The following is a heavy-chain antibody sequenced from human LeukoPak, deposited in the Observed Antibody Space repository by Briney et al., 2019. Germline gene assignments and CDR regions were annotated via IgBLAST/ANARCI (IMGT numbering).Heavy chain of an antibody. Sequence: SQTLSLTCTVSGGSISSGGYYWSRIRQHPGKGLEWIGYIYYSGSTYYNPSLKSRVTISVDPSKNQFSLKLSSVTAADTAVYYCARGVDLLYYYDSSGYPPRPFDYWGQGTLVTVSS. CDR3: ARGVDLLYYYDSSGYPPRPFDY. J-gene: IGHJ4*02. D-gene: IGHD3-22*01. CDR2: IYYSGST. CDR1: GGSISSGGYY. V-gene: IGHV4-31*03.